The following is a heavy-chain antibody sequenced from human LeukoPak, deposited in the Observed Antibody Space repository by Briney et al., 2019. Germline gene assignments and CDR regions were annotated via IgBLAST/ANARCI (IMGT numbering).Heavy chain of an antibody. CDR2: TYYRSKWYN. J-gene: IGHJ6*04. Sequence: SPTLSLTFAISGDSVSIYNAAWNWVRQSPARGLEWLGSTYYRSKWYNDYAVSAKSRITINPDTSKNQFSLQLNSVTPEDTAVYYCARVGRDYYYGMDVWGKGTTVTVSS. CDR3: ARVGRDYYYGMDV. CDR1: GDSVSIYNAA. V-gene: IGHV6-1*01.